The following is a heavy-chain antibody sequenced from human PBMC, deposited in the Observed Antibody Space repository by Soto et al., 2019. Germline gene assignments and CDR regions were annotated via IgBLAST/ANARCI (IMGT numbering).Heavy chain of an antibody. CDR2: IYYNGNT. J-gene: IGHJ5*02. CDR1: GGAVSSGSYY. CDR3: AGGPAGTFDWFDP. Sequence: ETLSLTCTVSGGAVSSGSYYWSWIRQPPGKGLEWIGFIYYNGNTNHNPSLKSRVTISIDTSKNQFSLKLRSVTAADTAVEFGAGGPAGTFDWFDPGGRGPRV. V-gene: IGHV4-61*01. D-gene: IGHD6-13*01.